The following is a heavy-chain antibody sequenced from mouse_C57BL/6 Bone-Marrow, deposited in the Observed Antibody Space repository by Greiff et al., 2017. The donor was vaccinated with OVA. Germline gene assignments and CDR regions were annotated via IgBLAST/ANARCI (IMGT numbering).Heavy chain of an antibody. CDR3: ARSDPLYYGSRPRYWYFDV. CDR2: IDPEDGET. CDR1: GFNIKDYY. D-gene: IGHD1-1*01. V-gene: IGHV14-2*01. Sequence: EVKLVESGAELVKPGASVKLSCTASGFNIKDYYMHWVKQRTEQGLEWIGRIDPEDGETKYAPKFQGKATITADTSSNTAYLQLSSLTSEDTAVYYCARSDPLYYGSRPRYWYFDVWGTGTTVTVSS. J-gene: IGHJ1*03.